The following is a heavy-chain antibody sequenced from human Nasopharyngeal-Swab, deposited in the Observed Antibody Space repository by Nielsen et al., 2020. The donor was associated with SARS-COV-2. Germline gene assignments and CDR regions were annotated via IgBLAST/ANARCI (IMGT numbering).Heavy chain of an antibody. CDR2: ISSSGRSK. Sequence: GGSLRLSCAASGFTFSNYAMSWIRQAPGKGLEWVSGISSSGRSKYYTDSVKGRFTISRDNSKNTLYLQMNSLRAEDTAVYYCARDGYSYGYGMDVWGQGTTVTVSS. CDR3: ARDGYSYGYGMDV. V-gene: IGHV3-23*01. D-gene: IGHD5-18*01. CDR1: GFTFSNYA. J-gene: IGHJ6*02.